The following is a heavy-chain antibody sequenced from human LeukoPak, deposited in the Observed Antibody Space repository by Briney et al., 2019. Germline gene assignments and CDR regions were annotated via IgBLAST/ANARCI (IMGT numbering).Heavy chain of an antibody. D-gene: IGHD3-10*01. Sequence: GESLKISCKGSGYSFTSYWIGRVRQMPGKGLEWMGIIYPGDSDTRYSPSFQGQVTISADKSISTAYLQWSSLKASDTAMYYCARQTYDYYGSGSHDYWGQGTLVTVSS. CDR1: GYSFTSYW. V-gene: IGHV5-51*01. CDR3: ARQTYDYYGSGSHDY. CDR2: IYPGDSDT. J-gene: IGHJ4*02.